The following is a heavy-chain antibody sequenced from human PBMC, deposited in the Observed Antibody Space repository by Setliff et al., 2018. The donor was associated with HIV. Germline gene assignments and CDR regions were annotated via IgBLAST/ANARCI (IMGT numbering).Heavy chain of an antibody. J-gene: IGHJ1*01. Sequence: ASVKVSCKASGYTFTSYDINWVRQATGQGLEWMGWMNPNSGTAKYAQKFQGRLTMTEDTSTDTAYMELSSLRSDDTAMYYCATDPGYSSTWYSESFQHWGQGTVVTVSS. D-gene: IGHD6-13*01. CDR2: MNPNSGTA. CDR1: GYTFTSYD. CDR3: ATDPGYSSTWYSESFQH. V-gene: IGHV1-8*02.